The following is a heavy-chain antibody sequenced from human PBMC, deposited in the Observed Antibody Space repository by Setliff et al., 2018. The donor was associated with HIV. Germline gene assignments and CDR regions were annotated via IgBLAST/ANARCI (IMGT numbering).Heavy chain of an antibody. V-gene: IGHV4-34*01. Sequence: SETLSLTCAVYGGSFNGYSWTWIRQPPGKGLEWIGEINHSGSTNYNPSLKSRVTISVDTSKNQFSLKLSSVTAADTAVYYCARVVPAAPSHGMDVWGQGTTVTVSS. CDR1: GGSFNGYS. CDR2: INHSGST. CDR3: ARVVPAAPSHGMDV. J-gene: IGHJ6*02. D-gene: IGHD2-2*01.